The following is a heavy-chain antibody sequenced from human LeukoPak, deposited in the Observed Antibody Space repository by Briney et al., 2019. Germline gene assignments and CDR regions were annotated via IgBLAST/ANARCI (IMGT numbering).Heavy chain of an antibody. D-gene: IGHD2/OR15-2a*01. V-gene: IGHV3-21*01. CDR2: ISSSSDYI. J-gene: IGHJ5*02. CDR1: GFTFSSYN. CDR3: ARGKTSQNIVTRKTYNWFDP. Sequence: GGLRLSCAASGFTFSSYNMNWVRQAPGKGLEWVSSISSSSDYIYYADSVKGRFTISRDNAKNSLYLQMKSLRAEDTAVYYCARGKTSQNIVTRKTYNWFDPWGQGTLVTVSS.